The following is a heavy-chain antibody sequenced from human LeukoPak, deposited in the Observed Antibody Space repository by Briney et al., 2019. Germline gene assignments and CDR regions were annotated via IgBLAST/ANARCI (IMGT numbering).Heavy chain of an antibody. Sequence: GESLQISCKGSGYSFTSYWIGWVRQLPGKGLEWMGIIYPGDSDTRYSPSFQGQVTISADKSISTAYLQWSSLKASDTAMYYCARRYCSGGSCYNVDYWGQGTLVTVSS. CDR3: ARRYCSGGSCYNVDY. J-gene: IGHJ4*02. CDR2: IYPGDSDT. D-gene: IGHD2-15*01. CDR1: GYSFTSYW. V-gene: IGHV5-51*01.